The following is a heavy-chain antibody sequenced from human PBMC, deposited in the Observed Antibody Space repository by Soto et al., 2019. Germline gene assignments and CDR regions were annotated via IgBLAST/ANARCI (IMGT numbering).Heavy chain of an antibody. CDR3: AREFSNSPEAFDY. V-gene: IGHV4-61*01. CDR1: GGSVNSDFYY. D-gene: IGHD1-1*01. Sequence: NPSETLSLTCTVSGGSVNSDFYYWSWIRQPPGRGLEWIGYIFYTGRTNYNPSLESRVTISLDTSKNQFSLKLSSVTAADTAVFYCAREFSNSPEAFDYWGQGALVTVSS. J-gene: IGHJ4*02. CDR2: IFYTGRT.